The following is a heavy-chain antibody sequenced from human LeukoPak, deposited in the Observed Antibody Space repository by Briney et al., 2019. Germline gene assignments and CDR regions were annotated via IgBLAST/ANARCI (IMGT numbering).Heavy chain of an antibody. Sequence: PGGSLRLSCAASGFTLSDYYMTWIRQAPGKGLEWVSYISSSGSAMYYADSVKGRFTISRDNTKNSLYLQMNSLRAEDAAVYYCAKDAQGFIVVVPAAPFDYWGQGTLVTVSS. CDR3: AKDAQGFIVVVPAAPFDY. V-gene: IGHV3-11*01. D-gene: IGHD2-2*01. CDR1: GFTLSDYY. J-gene: IGHJ4*02. CDR2: ISSSGSAM.